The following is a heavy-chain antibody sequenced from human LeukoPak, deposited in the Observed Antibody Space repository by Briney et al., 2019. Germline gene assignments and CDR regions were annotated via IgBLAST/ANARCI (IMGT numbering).Heavy chain of an antibody. Sequence: SVKVACKASGGTFSSYAISWVRQAPGQGLEWMGGIIPVFGTANYAQKFQGRVTITTDESTSTAYMELSSLRSEDTAVYYCATAWGSYDFWSGYLRNYYYYYYRDVWGKGTTVTVSS. D-gene: IGHD3-3*01. CDR3: ATAWGSYDFWSGYLRNYYYYYYRDV. V-gene: IGHV1-69*05. J-gene: IGHJ6*03. CDR1: GGTFSSYA. CDR2: IIPVFGTA.